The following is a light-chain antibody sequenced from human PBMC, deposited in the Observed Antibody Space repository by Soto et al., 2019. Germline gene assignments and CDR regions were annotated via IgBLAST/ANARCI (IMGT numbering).Light chain of an antibody. CDR1: QSIGTS. CDR3: LQRYAFPFT. V-gene: IGKV1-17*01. Sequence: DIQMTQSPSSLSASVGGRVTITCRPSQSIGTSLDWFQQKPGTAPKRLIYTISDLQSGGPSRFSGGGSGTEFTLTISSLQPEDSATYYCLQRYAFPFTFVPGTKVHV. J-gene: IGKJ3*01. CDR2: TIS.